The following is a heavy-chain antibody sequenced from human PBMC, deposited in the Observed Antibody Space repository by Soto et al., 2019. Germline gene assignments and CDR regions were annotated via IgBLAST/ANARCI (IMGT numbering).Heavy chain of an antibody. D-gene: IGHD3-22*01. CDR3: ATMNGYFEY. J-gene: IGHJ4*02. V-gene: IGHV3-23*01. Sequence: GGSLRLSCADSGFRFSSYSMSWVRQTPGKGLEWVAAITATGDRTYYADSVTGRFTISRDNSKKTHYLQMTSLRAEDTAMYYCATMNGYFEYWGQGTPVTV. CDR1: GFRFSSYS. CDR2: ITATGDRT.